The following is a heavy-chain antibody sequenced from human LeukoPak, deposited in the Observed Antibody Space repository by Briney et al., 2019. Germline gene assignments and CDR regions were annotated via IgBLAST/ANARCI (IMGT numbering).Heavy chain of an antibody. CDR3: ARLLRGLYYGSGSGPYYYYLDV. D-gene: IGHD3-10*01. CDR2: IYYSGST. V-gene: IGHV4-59*08. J-gene: IGHJ6*03. Sequence: SETLSLTCTVSGGSISSYYWTWIRQPPGKGLEWSGYIYYSGSTNYNPSLRSRVTISVDTSKNQFSLRLSSVTAADTAVYYCARLLRGLYYGSGSGPYYYYLDVWGKGTTVTVSS. CDR1: GGSISSYY.